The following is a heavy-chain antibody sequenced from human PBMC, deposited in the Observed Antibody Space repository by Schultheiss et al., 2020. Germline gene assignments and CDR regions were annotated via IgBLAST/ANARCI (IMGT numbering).Heavy chain of an antibody. V-gene: IGHV4-59*06. J-gene: IGHJ4*02. CDR1: GGSISSYY. D-gene: IGHD3-3*01. CDR2: IYYSGGT. Sequence: SETLSLTCTVSGGSISSYYWSWIRQPPGKGLEWIGYIYYSGGTYYNPSLKSRVTISVDTSKNQFSLKLSSVTAADTAVYYCARDPLGGRFLETDWGQGTLVTVSS. CDR3: ARDPLGGRFLETD.